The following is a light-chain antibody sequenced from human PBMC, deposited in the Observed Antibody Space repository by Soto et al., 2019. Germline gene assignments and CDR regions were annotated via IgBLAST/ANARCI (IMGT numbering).Light chain of an antibody. Sequence: DIVMTQSPDSLAVSLGERATINCKSSQSGLKTSNDKNHLAWYQQKPGQPPRLLIFWASTRESGVPDRFSDGGSGTDFTLTISSLQAEDVAVYYCQQYYSPPAMFGQGTKVEI. J-gene: IGKJ1*01. V-gene: IGKV4-1*01. CDR2: WAS. CDR1: QSGLKTSNDKNH. CDR3: QQYYSPPAM.